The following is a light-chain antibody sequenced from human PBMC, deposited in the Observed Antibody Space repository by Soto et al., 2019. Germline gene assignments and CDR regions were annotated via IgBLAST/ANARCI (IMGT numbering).Light chain of an antibody. CDR3: QQYNSYSPYT. CDR1: QSISTW. V-gene: IGKV1-5*01. Sequence: DIQMTQSPSTLSASVGDRVTITCRASQSISTWLAWYQQKPGKAPNLLIYDASSLESGVPSMFSGSGSGTEFTLTSSSLQPDDFATYYCQQYNSYSPYTVSQGTKLEIK. CDR2: DAS. J-gene: IGKJ2*01.